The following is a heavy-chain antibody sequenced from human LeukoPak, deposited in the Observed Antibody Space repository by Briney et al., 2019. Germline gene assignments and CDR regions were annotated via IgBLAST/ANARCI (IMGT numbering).Heavy chain of an antibody. V-gene: IGHV1-18*01. CDR2: ISAYNGHT. Sequence: GASVKVSCKASGYTYTNYSITWVRQAPGQGLDWMGWISAYNGHTNFAQNFQGRVTMTTDTSTSPDYMELRSLRSDDTAVYYCARGLAASGSRVFDICGQGTMVTVSS. CDR3: ARGLAASGSRVFDI. CDR1: GYTYTNYS. J-gene: IGHJ3*02. D-gene: IGHD6-13*01.